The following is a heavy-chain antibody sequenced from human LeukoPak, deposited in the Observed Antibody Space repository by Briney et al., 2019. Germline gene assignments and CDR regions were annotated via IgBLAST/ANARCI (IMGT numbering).Heavy chain of an antibody. CDR2: IHYSGST. CDR1: GYSISSAYY. Sequence: SETLSLTCHVSGYSISSAYYWGWIRQPPGKELEWIGSIHYSGSTSYNPSLKSRVTISGDTSKNQFSLKLSSVTAADTAVYYCARGYDGSGYYYRNWYFDLWGRGTLVTVSS. J-gene: IGHJ2*01. V-gene: IGHV4-38-2*02. D-gene: IGHD3-22*01. CDR3: ARGYDGSGYYYRNWYFDL.